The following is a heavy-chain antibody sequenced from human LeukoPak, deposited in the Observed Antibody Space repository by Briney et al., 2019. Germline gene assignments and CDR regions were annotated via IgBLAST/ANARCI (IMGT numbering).Heavy chain of an antibody. J-gene: IGHJ4*02. CDR3: ARDNYYDGTGYFFDY. CDR1: GFIFDDYG. Sequence: AGGSLRLSCAASGFIFDDYGMNWVRQAPGKGLEWVSYISSSSGTIYYADSVKGRVTISRDNAKNSLYLQMHSLRDEDTAMYYCARDNYYDGTGYFFDYWGQGTLVTVSS. CDR2: ISSSSGTI. D-gene: IGHD3-22*01. V-gene: IGHV3-48*02.